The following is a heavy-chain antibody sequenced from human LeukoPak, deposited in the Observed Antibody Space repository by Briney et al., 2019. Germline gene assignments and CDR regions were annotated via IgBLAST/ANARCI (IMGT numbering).Heavy chain of an antibody. V-gene: IGHV1-69*01. Sequence: SVKVSCKASGGTFSSYAINWVRQAPGQGLEWMGGIIPIFGTGNYAQKFQDRVTITADESTSTAYMELSSLRSEDTAIYYCTSRLYCSNTRCRNFPFAYWGQGTLVTVSS. CDR3: TSRLYCSNTRCRNFPFAY. CDR2: IIPIFGTG. D-gene: IGHD2-2*01. CDR1: GGTFSSYA. J-gene: IGHJ4*02.